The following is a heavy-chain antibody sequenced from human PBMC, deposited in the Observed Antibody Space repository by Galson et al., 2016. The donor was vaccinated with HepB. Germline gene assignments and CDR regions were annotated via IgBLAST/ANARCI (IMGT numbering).Heavy chain of an antibody. V-gene: IGHV3-64D*06. Sequence: SLRLSCAASGFTVSNNYMRWVRQAPGKGLEYVSVVKSDGTISYYGDSVKGRFTISRDNSKNTVYLQMSSLKTEDTAIYYCVISRAWFNYYFHCMDVWGQGTTVTVSS. CDR1: GFTVSNNY. D-gene: IGHD6-19*01. J-gene: IGHJ6*02. CDR3: VISRAWFNYYFHCMDV. CDR2: VKSDGTIS.